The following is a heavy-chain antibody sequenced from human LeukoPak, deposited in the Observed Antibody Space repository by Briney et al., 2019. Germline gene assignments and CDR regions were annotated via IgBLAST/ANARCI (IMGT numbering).Heavy chain of an antibody. CDR2: IYSGGNT. J-gene: IGHJ4*02. V-gene: IGHV3-53*01. D-gene: IGHD4-17*01. CDR3: ARRAGEYSHPYDY. Sequence: GGSLRLSCAASGFTVSSNSMSWVRQAPGKGLEWVSFIYSGGNTHYSDSVKGRFTISRDNSKNTLYLQMNSLRAEDTAVYYCARRAGEYSHPYDYWGQGTLVTVSS. CDR1: GFTVSSNS.